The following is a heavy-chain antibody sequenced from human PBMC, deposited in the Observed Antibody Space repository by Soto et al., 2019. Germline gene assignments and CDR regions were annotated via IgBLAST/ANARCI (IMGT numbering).Heavy chain of an antibody. CDR3: ARAPPQLIAVAAG. V-gene: IGHV3-74*01. J-gene: IGHJ4*02. CDR1: GFTFSSYW. Sequence: EVQLVESGGGLVQPGGSLRLSCAASGFTFSSYWMHWGRQSPGKGLVWVSRINSDGSSTSYADSVKGRFTISRDNAKNTLYLQMTSLRAEDTAVYYCARAPPQLIAVAAGWGQGTLVTVSS. CDR2: INSDGSST. D-gene: IGHD6-19*01.